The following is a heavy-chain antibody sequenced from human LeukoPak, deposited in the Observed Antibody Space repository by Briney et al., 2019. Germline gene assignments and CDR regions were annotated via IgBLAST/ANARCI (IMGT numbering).Heavy chain of an antibody. V-gene: IGHV3-21*01. CDR3: TRDYGGTEGVFDY. CDR2: ISGSSTYI. Sequence: GGSLRLSCAASGFTFSTYSMNWVRQAPGKGLEWVSSISGSSTYINYGDSVKGRFTVSRDNAKNSVYLQMSSLRAEDTAVYYCTRDYGGTEGVFDYWAREAWSPSPQ. CDR1: GFTFSTYS. D-gene: IGHD1-1*01. J-gene: IGHJ4*02.